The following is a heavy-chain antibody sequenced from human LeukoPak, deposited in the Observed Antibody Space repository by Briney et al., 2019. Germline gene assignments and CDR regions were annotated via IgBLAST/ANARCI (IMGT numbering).Heavy chain of an antibody. Sequence: SETLSLTCTVSGGSISSGDYYWSWIRQPPGKGLEWIGYIYYSGSTYYNPSLKSRVTISVDTSKNQFSLKLSSVTAADTAVYYCARDVGHPYYYDSSGYPRWGQGTLVTVSS. D-gene: IGHD3-22*01. CDR1: GGSISSGDYY. V-gene: IGHV4-30-4*08. CDR2: IYYSGST. CDR3: ARDVGHPYYYDSSGYPR. J-gene: IGHJ4*02.